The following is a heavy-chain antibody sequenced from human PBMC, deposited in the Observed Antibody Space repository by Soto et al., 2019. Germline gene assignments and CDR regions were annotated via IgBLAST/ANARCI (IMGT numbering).Heavy chain of an antibody. CDR1: GYTFTSYG. J-gene: IGHJ4*02. CDR2: ISAYNGNT. CDR3: ARERETYYDFWSGSPMGDY. D-gene: IGHD3-3*01. Sequence: ASVKVSCKASGYTFTSYGISWVRQAPGQGLEWMGWISAYNGNTNYAQKLQGRVTMTTDTSTSTAYMELRSLRSDDTAVYYCARERETYYDFWSGSPMGDYWGQGTLVTVSS. V-gene: IGHV1-18*01.